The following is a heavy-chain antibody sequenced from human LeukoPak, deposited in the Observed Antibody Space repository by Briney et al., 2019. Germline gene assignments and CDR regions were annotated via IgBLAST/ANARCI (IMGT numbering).Heavy chain of an antibody. V-gene: IGHV4-34*01. CDR2: INHSGST. CDR1: GGSFSGYY. CDR3: ARMGGYSGYATH. Sequence: PSETLSLTCAVYGGSFSGYYWSWIRQPPGKGLEWIGEINHSGSTNYNPSLKNRVTISLDTSKNQLSLNLSSVTAADTAVYYCARMGGYSGYATHWGQGTLVTVSS. D-gene: IGHD5-12*01. J-gene: IGHJ4*02.